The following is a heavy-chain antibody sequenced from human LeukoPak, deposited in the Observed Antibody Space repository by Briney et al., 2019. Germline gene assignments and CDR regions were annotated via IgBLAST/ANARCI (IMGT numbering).Heavy chain of an antibody. J-gene: IGHJ4*02. CDR1: GYTFSTYY. CDR2: INPSSRST. D-gene: IGHD2-15*01. V-gene: IGHV1-46*01. Sequence: ASVTVSCKASGYTFSTYYLHWVRQAPGQGLEWMGIINPSSRSTTYAQTFEGRVTMTSDTSMSTVYMELSRLRSEDTAVYYCASSDCSGGSCFILDYWGQGTLVTVSS. CDR3: ASSDCSGGSCFILDY.